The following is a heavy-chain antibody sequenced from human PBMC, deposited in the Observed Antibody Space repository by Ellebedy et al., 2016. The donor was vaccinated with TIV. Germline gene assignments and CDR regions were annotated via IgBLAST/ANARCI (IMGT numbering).Heavy chain of an antibody. CDR3: ARGGYYGSGSSSGLDI. D-gene: IGHD3-10*01. CDR1: GFTFSDYY. J-gene: IGHJ3*02. V-gene: IGHV3-11*01. Sequence: GESLKISCAASGFTFSDYYMSWIRQAPGKGLEWVSYVSSSGSTIYYADSVKGRFTISRDDAENALYLQMNGLRAGDTAVYYCARGGYYGSGSSSGLDIWGQGTMVTVSS. CDR2: VSSSGSTI.